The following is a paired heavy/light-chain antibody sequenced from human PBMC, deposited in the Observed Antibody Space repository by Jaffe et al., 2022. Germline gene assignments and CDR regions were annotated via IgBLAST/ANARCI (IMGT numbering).Light chain of an antibody. J-gene: IGKJ2*01. CDR1: QSISSY. Sequence: DIQMTQSPSSLSASVGDRVTITCRASQSISSYLNWYQQKPGKAPKLLIYAASSLQSGVPSRFSGSGSGTDFTLTISSLQPEDFATYYCQQSYSTPPNTFGQGTKLEIK. CDR2: AAS. CDR3: QQSYSTPPNT. V-gene: IGKV1-39*01.
Heavy chain of an antibody. Sequence: QVQLQESGPGLVKPSQTLSLTCTVSGGSISSGSYYWSWIRQPAGKGLEWIGRIYTSGSTNYNPSLKSRVTISVDTSKNQFSLKLSSVTAADTAVYYCARDKRNSSSWVRSYYYYMDVWGKGTTVTVSS. CDR2: IYTSGST. V-gene: IGHV4-61*02. CDR3: ARDKRNSSSWVRSYYYYMDV. CDR1: GGSISSGSYY. J-gene: IGHJ6*03. D-gene: IGHD6-13*01.